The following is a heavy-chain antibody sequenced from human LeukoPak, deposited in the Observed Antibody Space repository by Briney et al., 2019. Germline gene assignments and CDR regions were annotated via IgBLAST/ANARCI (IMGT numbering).Heavy chain of an antibody. CDR3: VLSQANSSTQFFDY. J-gene: IGHJ4*02. CDR1: GFNFGSYT. D-gene: IGHD5-24*01. Sequence: GGSLRLSCAAAGFNFGSYTMHWVRQAPGKGLEWVSSISSRSTFVHYADSIKGRFTISRDNSKSSLFLQMNSLRAEDTAVYYCVLSQANSSTQFFDYWGQGALVTVSS. CDR2: ISSRSTFV. V-gene: IGHV3-21*01.